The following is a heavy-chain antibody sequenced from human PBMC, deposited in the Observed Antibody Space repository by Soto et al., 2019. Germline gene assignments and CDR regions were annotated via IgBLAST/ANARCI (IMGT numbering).Heavy chain of an antibody. J-gene: IGHJ5*02. D-gene: IGHD3-22*01. Sequence: SVKVSCKASGGTFGSDAITWVRQAPGQGLEWVGRIIPIFGTTNYAQNLQGRVTISADKSTLTSYMELHSLTSDDTALYYCARDRTDSGYYTNWLDPWGQGTQVTSPQ. CDR1: GGTFGSDA. CDR2: IIPIFGTT. CDR3: ARDRTDSGYYTNWLDP. V-gene: IGHV1-69*06.